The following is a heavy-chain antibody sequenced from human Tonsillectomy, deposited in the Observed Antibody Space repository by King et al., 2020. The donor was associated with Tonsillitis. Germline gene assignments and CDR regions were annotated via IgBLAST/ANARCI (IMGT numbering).Heavy chain of an antibody. CDR2: ISVYNGNT. J-gene: IGHJ1*01. D-gene: IGHD3-22*01. CDR3: ASSYYDTSGYYYFQH. CDR1: GYTFSSYG. V-gene: IGHV1-18*01. Sequence: QLVQSGAEVKKPGASVNVSCKASGYTFSSYGISWVRQAPGQGLEWMGWISVYNGNTNYAQKLQDRVTMTTDTSTSTAYMGLRSLRSDDTAVYYCASSYYDTSGYYYFQHWGQGTLVTVSS.